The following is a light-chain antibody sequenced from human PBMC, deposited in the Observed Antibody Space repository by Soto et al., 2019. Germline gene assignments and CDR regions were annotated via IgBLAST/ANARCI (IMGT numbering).Light chain of an antibody. CDR1: QGIKNH. CDR3: QKYDTAPCT. V-gene: IGKV1-27*01. Sequence: DIQMTQSPSSLSASVGERVTITCRASQGIKNHLAWYQQKPGKVPELLIYTASILHSAVPSRFSGRGSGTEFTLTISSLQPEDVASYYCQKYDTAPCTFGPGTKV. J-gene: IGKJ3*01. CDR2: TAS.